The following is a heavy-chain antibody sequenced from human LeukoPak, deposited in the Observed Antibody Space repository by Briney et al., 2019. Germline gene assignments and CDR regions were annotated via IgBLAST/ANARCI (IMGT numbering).Heavy chain of an antibody. CDR3: AVDYGDYIVDY. CDR1: GFTFSSYS. J-gene: IGHJ4*02. Sequence: GGSLRLSCAASGFTFSSYSMNWVRQAPGKGLEWVSSVSSSSSYIYYADSVKGRFTISRDNAKNSLYLQMNSLRAEDTAVYYCAVDYGDYIVDYWGQGTLVTVSS. D-gene: IGHD4-17*01. V-gene: IGHV3-21*01. CDR2: VSSSSSYI.